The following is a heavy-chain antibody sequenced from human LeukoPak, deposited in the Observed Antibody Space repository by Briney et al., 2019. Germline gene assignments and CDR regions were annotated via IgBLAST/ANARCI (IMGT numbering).Heavy chain of an antibody. Sequence: PGGSLRLSCAASGFTFSSYSMNWVRQAPGKGLEWVSSSSSSSSYIYYADSVKGRFTISRDNAKNSLYLRMNSLRAEDTAVYYCARGVVLLWFGDPMGAFDIWGQGTMVTVSS. CDR3: ARGVVLLWFGDPMGAFDI. CDR2: SSSSSSYI. V-gene: IGHV3-21*01. CDR1: GFTFSSYS. J-gene: IGHJ3*02. D-gene: IGHD3-10*01.